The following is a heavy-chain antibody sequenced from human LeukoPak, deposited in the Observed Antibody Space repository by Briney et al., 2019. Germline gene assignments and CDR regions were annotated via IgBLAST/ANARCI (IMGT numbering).Heavy chain of an antibody. D-gene: IGHD3-22*01. CDR3: ARERDSSGYYPDY. CDR2: IKQDGSEK. CDR1: GFTFSSYW. Sequence: GGSLRLSCAASGFTFSSYWMSWVRQAPGKGLEWVANIKQDGSEKYYVDSVKGRFTISRDNAKNSLYLQMNSLRAEDTAVYYCARERDSSGYYPDYWGQGTLVTVSS. J-gene: IGHJ4*02. V-gene: IGHV3-7*01.